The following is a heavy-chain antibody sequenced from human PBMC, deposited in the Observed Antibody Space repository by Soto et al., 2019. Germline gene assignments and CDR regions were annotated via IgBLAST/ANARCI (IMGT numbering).Heavy chain of an antibody. CDR3: ARRANYAECRRFDP. D-gene: IGHD4-4*01. J-gene: IGHJ5*02. CDR2: ISHRGTI. Sequence: SETLSLTCTVSGASIRSGDYYWSWIRQPPGKGLEWIGFISHRGTINYNPSLKSRVTISIDTSSNEFSLNVTSVTAADAAVYYCARRANYAECRRFDPWGQGTLVTVSS. V-gene: IGHV4-30-4*01. CDR1: GASIRSGDYY.